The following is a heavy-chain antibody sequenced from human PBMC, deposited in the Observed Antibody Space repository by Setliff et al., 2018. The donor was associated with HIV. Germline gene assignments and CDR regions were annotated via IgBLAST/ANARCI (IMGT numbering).Heavy chain of an antibody. Sequence: SETLSLTCAVYGGSFSGHYWSWIRQPPGKGPEWIGEINRSGSTNYNPSLKSRVTIAVDTSKNQFSLKLSFVTAADTAVYYCAMVIGWNDAGDYWGRGTLVTVSS. D-gene: IGHD1-1*01. V-gene: IGHV4-34*01. J-gene: IGHJ4*02. CDR2: INRSGST. CDR3: AMVIGWNDAGDY. CDR1: GGSFSGHY.